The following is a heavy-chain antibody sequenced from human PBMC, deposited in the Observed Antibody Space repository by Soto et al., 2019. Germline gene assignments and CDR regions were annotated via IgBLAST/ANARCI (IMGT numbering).Heavy chain of an antibody. J-gene: IGHJ3*02. CDR2: ISYDGSNK. Sequence: PGGSLRLSCAASGFTFSSYGMHWVRQAPCKGLEWVAVISYDGSNKYYADSVKGRFTISRDNSKNTLYLQMNSLRAEDTAVYYCAKDWLDAFDIWGQGTMVTVSS. D-gene: IGHD3-9*01. CDR3: AKDWLDAFDI. V-gene: IGHV3-30*18. CDR1: GFTFSSYG.